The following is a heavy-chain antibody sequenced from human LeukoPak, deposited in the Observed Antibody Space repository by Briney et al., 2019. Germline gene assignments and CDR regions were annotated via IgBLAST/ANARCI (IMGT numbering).Heavy chain of an antibody. D-gene: IGHD4-17*01. J-gene: IGHJ3*02. CDR3: AKDRSDYGGYPPGAFDI. CDR2: ISGSGVNP. CDR1: GFIFSNYA. V-gene: IGHV3-23*01. Sequence: PGGSLRLSCAASGFIFSNYAMSWVRQAPGKGLEWVSAISGSGVNPYYADSVKGRFTISRDNSKDTLYLQMNSLRAEDTAVYYCAKDRSDYGGYPPGAFDIWGQGTMVTVSS.